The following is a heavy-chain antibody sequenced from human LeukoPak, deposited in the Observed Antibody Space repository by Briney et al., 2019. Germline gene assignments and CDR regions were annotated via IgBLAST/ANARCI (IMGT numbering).Heavy chain of an antibody. Sequence: SETLSLTCTVSGGSISSTNYYWGWIRQPPGKGLEWIGYIYYSGSTNYNPSLKSRVTISVDTSKNQFSLKLSSVTAADTAVYYCARHTPMVRGAIRAYYFDYWGQGALVTVSS. CDR2: IYYSGST. D-gene: IGHD3-10*01. J-gene: IGHJ4*02. CDR1: GGSISSTNYY. V-gene: IGHV4-61*05. CDR3: ARHTPMVRGAIRAYYFDY.